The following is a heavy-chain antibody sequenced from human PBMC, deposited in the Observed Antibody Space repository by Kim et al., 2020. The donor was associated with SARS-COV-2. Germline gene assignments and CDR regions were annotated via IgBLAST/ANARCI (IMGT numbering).Heavy chain of an antibody. V-gene: IGHV1-24*01. Sequence: QKFQGRVTMTEDTSTDTAYMELSSLRTEDTAVYYCATELKQQLVPPHFDYWGQGTLVTVSS. J-gene: IGHJ4*02. D-gene: IGHD6-13*01. CDR3: ATELKQQLVPPHFDY.